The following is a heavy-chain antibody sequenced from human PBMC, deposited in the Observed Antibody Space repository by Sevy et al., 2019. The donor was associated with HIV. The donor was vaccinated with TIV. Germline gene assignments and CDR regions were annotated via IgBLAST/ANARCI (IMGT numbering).Heavy chain of an antibody. D-gene: IGHD2-8*02. Sequence: GGSLRLSCVASGFTFANHAIHWVRQAPGKGLEWVAIISFDGRNKRYPDSVKGRFTISRGNSKNTVYLQMTGLRTADAAVYYCARDHCDDGVCLRSGYFDNWGQGTLVTVSS. CDR1: GFTFANHA. V-gene: IGHV3-30*04. CDR3: ARDHCDDGVCLRSGYFDN. J-gene: IGHJ4*01. CDR2: ISFDGRNK.